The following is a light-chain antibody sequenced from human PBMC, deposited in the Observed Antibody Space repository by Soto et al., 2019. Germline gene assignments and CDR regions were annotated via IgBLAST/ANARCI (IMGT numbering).Light chain of an antibody. CDR3: QQYNDWPPKRT. Sequence: EVVMTQSPVTLSVSPGERATLSCRASQSITTNLAWYQQKPGQAPRLLIYGASTRATGVPARFSGSGSGTQFTHTISSLQSEDFALYYCQQYNDWPPKRTFGQGTRVDFK. J-gene: IGKJ1*01. V-gene: IGKV3-15*01. CDR2: GAS. CDR1: QSITTN.